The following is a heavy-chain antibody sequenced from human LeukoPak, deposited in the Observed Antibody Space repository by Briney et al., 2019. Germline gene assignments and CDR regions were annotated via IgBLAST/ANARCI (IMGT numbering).Heavy chain of an antibody. V-gene: IGHV3-23*01. Sequence: PGGSLRLSCAASGFTFSSYAMSWVRQAPGKGLEWVSAISCSGGSTYYADSVKGRFTISRDNSKNTLYLQMNSLRAEDTAVYYCAAYSGYGSYFDYWGQGTLVTVSS. D-gene: IGHD5-12*01. CDR1: GFTFSSYA. J-gene: IGHJ4*02. CDR2: ISCSGGST. CDR3: AAYSGYGSYFDY.